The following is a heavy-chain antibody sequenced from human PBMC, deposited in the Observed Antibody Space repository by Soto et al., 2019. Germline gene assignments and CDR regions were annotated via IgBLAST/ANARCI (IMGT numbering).Heavy chain of an antibody. CDR1: GGSFSGYY. D-gene: IGHD3-9*01. V-gene: IGHV4-34*01. Sequence: SETLSLTCAVYGGSFSGYYWSWIRQPPGKGLEGIGEINHSGSTNYNPSLKSRVTISVDTSKNQFSMKLSSVTAADTAVYYCARGVYDILTGYYGSYNWLDPWGQGTLVTGS. CDR3: ARGVYDILTGYYGSYNWLDP. J-gene: IGHJ5*02. CDR2: INHSGST.